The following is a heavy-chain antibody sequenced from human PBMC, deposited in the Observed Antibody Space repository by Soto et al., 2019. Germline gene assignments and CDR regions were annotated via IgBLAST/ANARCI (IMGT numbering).Heavy chain of an antibody. Sequence: GGSLRLSCAASGFTFSSYAMSWVRQAPGKGLEWVSAISGSGGSTYYADSVKGRFTISRDNSKNTLYLQMNSLRAEDTAVYDCANIDVGFGELTRRDYGMDVWAKGPRSPSP. CDR3: ANIDVGFGELTRRDYGMDV. CDR2: ISGSGGST. V-gene: IGHV3-23*01. J-gene: IGHJ6*02. D-gene: IGHD3-10*01. CDR1: GFTFSSYA.